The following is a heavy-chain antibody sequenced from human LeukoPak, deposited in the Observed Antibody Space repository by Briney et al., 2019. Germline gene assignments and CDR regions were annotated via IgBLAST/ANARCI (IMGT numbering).Heavy chain of an antibody. CDR1: GGSISSYY. CDR2: IYYSGST. CDR3: ASLGNYVVIY. J-gene: IGHJ4*02. D-gene: IGHD1-7*01. V-gene: IGHV4-39*01. Sequence: SETLSLTCTVSGGSISSYYWGWIRQPPGKGLEWIGSIYYSGSTYYNPSLKSRVTISVDTSKNQFSLKLSSVTAADTAVYYCASLGNYVVIYWGQGTLVTVSS.